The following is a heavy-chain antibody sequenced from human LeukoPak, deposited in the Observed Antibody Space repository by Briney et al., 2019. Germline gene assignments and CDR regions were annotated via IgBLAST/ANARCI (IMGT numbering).Heavy chain of an antibody. CDR3: ARGLWTIDY. CDR2: IYYSGSN. J-gene: IGHJ4*02. V-gene: IGHV4-39*01. CDR1: GGSISSSNYY. Sequence: PSETLSLTCTVSGGSISSSNYYWGWIRQPPGKGLEWIGSIYYSGSNYSNPSLKSRVTISVDTSKNQFSLKLSSVTAADTAVYYCARGLWTIDYWGQGTLVTVSS. D-gene: IGHD5-18*01.